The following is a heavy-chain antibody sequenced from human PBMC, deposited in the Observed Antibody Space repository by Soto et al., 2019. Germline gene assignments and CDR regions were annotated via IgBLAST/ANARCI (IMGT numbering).Heavy chain of an antibody. CDR3: ARDRNIVTFELPGLEEV. D-gene: IGHD3-9*01. J-gene: IGHJ6*02. Sequence: EVQLLQSGGGLVQPGGSLRLTCAASGFMFNRYGMAWVRQAPGKGLEWVSSISDSGEKTYYADSVRGRFTISRDNSKNRLSMEMNSLRVEDTAIYYCARDRNIVTFELPGLEEVWGQGTTVTV. CDR2: ISDSGEKT. CDR1: GFMFNRYG. V-gene: IGHV3-23*01.